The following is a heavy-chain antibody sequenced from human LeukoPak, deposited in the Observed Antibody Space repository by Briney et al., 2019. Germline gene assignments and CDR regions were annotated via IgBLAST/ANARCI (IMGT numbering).Heavy chain of an antibody. CDR1: GYTFTGYY. CDR3: ARDQYYDYVWGSPAMDY. V-gene: IGHV1-2*02. J-gene: IGHJ4*02. D-gene: IGHD3-16*01. CDR2: INPNSGGT. Sequence: ASVKVSCKASGYTFTGYYMHWVRQAPGQGLEWMGWINPNSGGTNYAQKFQGRVTMTRDTSISTAYIELSRLRSDDTAVYYCARDQYYDYVWGSPAMDYWGQGTLVTVSS.